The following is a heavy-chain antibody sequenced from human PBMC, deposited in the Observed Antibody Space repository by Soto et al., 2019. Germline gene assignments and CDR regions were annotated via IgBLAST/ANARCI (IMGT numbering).Heavy chain of an antibody. J-gene: IGHJ4*02. Sequence: TGGSLRLSCAASGFTYSSFAMHWVRQAPGKGLEWVAVVSQDGSGKYYADSVKGRFTISRDNSKNTLYLQMNSLKAEDTAVYYCAKDRGQWLIYFDYWGQGTLVTVSS. CDR2: VSQDGSGK. CDR1: GFTYSSFA. V-gene: IGHV3-30*18. CDR3: AKDRGQWLIYFDY. D-gene: IGHD6-19*01.